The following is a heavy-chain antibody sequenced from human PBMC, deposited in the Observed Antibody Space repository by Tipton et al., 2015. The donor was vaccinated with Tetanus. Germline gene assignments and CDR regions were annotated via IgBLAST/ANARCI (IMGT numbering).Heavy chain of an antibody. J-gene: IGHJ4*02. CDR2: ISGRDGNT. Sequence: SLRLSCAASGFTFSSYAMNWVRQAPGKGLEWVAAISGRDGNTYYADSVRGRFTISRDNSKNTLYLQMNSLRAEDTAVYYCAKDGWFSVGCRGCDHGGQGNLVTVSS. CDR3: AKDGWFSVGCRGCDH. CDR1: GFTFSSYA. D-gene: IGHD3-10*01. V-gene: IGHV3-23*01.